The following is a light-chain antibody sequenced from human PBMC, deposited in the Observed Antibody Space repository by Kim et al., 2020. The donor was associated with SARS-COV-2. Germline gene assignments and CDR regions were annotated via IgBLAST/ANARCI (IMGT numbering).Light chain of an antibody. J-gene: IGLJ3*02. CDR1: SGHSNYA. CDR2: LKSDGSH. V-gene: IGLV4-69*01. CDR3: QTWGTGNWV. Sequence: QLVLTQSPSASASLGASVKLTCTLSSGHSNYAIAWYQQQPEKGPRYLMNLKSDGSHSKGDGIPDRFSGSSSGAERYLTISSLQSEDEADYYCQTWGTGNWVFGGGTKLTVL.